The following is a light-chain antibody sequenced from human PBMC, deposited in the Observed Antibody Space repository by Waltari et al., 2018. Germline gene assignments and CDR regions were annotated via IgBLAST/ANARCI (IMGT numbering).Light chain of an antibody. J-gene: IGLJ3*02. CDR2: GRK. V-gene: IGLV1-47*01. CDR3: ATWDESLNGVV. Sequence: QSVLTQPPSASGNPGQTVTISCSGGNSNIGSNSVDWYQQFPGTAPKLLIYGRKRRPSGGPDRFSGSKSGTSASLAISGLRSEDEADYYCATWDESLNGVVIGGGTKLSVL. CDR1: NSNIGSNS.